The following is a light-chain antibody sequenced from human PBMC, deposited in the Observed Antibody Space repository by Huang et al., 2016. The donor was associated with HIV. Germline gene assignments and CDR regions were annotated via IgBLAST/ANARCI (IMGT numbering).Light chain of an antibody. V-gene: IGKV1-33*01. CDR1: QDIPNY. CDR3: QQYHNLPPWT. Sequence: DIQMTQSPPSLSASVGDRVTIACQASQDIPNYLNWFQQKPGKPPELLIYDASNLKTGGPARFSGSGSGRDFTLTISSLQPEDIAIYYCQQYHNLPPWTFGQGTKVEIK. J-gene: IGKJ1*01. CDR2: DAS.